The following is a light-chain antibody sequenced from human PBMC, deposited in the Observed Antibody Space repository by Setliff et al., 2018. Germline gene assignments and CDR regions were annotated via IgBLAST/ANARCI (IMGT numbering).Light chain of an antibody. CDR1: SRDIGDYIY. V-gene: IGLV2-14*03. CDR3: SSFTDSSILL. J-gene: IGLJ1*01. CDR2: DVT. Sequence: QSVLTQPASVSGSPGQSITISCTETSRDIGDYIYVSWYQQHPGKAPKLMIYDVTNRPPGVSNRFSGSKSGNTASLTISGLQAEDEAEYYCSSFTDSSILLFGTGTKVNVL.